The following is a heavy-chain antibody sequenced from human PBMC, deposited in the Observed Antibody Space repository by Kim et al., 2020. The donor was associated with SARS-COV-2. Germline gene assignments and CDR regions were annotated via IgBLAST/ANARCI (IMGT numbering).Heavy chain of an antibody. CDR1: GGSIRSYY. D-gene: IGHD1-26*01. Sequence: SETLSLTCSVSGGSIRSYYWTWIRQPPGKRLEWIGYVYHTGNTNYNPSLRGRVTISLDTSKRQFSLTLTSVTAADTAVYYCASSGVRAVGWFDPWGQGTLVRVSS. J-gene: IGHJ5*02. V-gene: IGHV4-59*01. CDR2: VYHTGNT. CDR3: ASSGVRAVGWFDP.